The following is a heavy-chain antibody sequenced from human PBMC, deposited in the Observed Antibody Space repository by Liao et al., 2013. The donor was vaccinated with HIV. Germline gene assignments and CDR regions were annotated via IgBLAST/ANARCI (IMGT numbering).Heavy chain of an antibody. J-gene: IGHJ4*02. CDR3: ARGRAHIIDY. Sequence: QVKLQQWGAGLLKPSETLSLTCAVYGGSFSGYYWNWIRQPPGDVGLEWIGEINYGGSANYTNYNPSLTSRVTISVDTSKKQFSLNLTSVTAADSAVYFCARGRAHIIDYWGQGTLVTVSS. V-gene: IGHV4-34*01. CDR2: INYGGSANYT. CDR1: GGSFSGYY.